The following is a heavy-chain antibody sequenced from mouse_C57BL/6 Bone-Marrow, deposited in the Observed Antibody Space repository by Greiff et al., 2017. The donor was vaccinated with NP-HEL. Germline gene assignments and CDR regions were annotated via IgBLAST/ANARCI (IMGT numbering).Heavy chain of an antibody. D-gene: IGHD2-12*01. J-gene: IGHJ4*01. CDR2: ITSGGDYI. CDR1: GFTFSRYA. CDR3: TRLRRRRFYAMDY. Sequence: EVKLMESGEGLVKPGGSLKLSCAASGFTFSRYAMSWVRQTPEKRLEWVAYITSGGDYIYYADTVKGRFTISRDNARNTLYLQMSSLKSEDTAMYYCTRLRRRRFYAMDYWGQGTSVTVSS. V-gene: IGHV5-9-1*02.